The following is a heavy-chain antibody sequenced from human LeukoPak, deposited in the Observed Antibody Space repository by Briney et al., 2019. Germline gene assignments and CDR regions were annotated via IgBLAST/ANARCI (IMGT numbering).Heavy chain of an antibody. CDR2: IYYSGST. CDR3: ARRRRRDGYNYDY. CDR1: GGSISSSSYY. D-gene: IGHD5-24*01. J-gene: IGHJ4*02. Sequence: WETLSLTCTVSGGSISSSSYYWGWIRQPPGKGLEWIGSIYYSGSTYYNPSLKSRVTISVDTSKNQFSLKLSSVTAADTAVYYCARRRRRDGYNYDYWGQGTLVTVSS. V-gene: IGHV4-39*01.